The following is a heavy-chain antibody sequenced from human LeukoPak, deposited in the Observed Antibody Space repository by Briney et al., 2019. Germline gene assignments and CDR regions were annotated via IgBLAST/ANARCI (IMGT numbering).Heavy chain of an antibody. J-gene: IGHJ2*01. CDR1: GGSISSGDYY. Sequence: SETLSLTGTVSGGSISSGDYYWSWIRQPPGKGLEWIGYIYYSGSTYYNPSLKSRVTISIDTSKNQFSLKLSSVTAADTAVYYCARDRGGNSFWYFDLWGRGTLVTVSS. CDR3: ARDRGGNSFWYFDL. CDR2: IYYSGST. D-gene: IGHD4-23*01. V-gene: IGHV4-30-4*01.